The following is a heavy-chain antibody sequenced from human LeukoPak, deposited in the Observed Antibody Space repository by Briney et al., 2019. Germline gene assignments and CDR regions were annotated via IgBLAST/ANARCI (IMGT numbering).Heavy chain of an antibody. D-gene: IGHD2-15*01. CDR1: GYIIANYW. J-gene: IGHJ4*02. V-gene: IGHV5-51*01. Sequence: GESLKISCKASGYIIANYWIGWVRQMPGKGLEWMAIIYPGDSDTRYSPSFQGQVTISADKSISTVYLQWSSLKASDTAMYYCARCCPSGRTHDFWGQGSLVTVSS. CDR2: IYPGDSDT. CDR3: ARCCPSGRTHDF.